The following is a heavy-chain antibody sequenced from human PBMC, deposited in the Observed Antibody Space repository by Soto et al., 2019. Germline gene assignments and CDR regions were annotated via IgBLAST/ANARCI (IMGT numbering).Heavy chain of an antibody. Sequence: PSETLSLTCAVSGGSISSGGYSWSWIRQPPGKGLEWIGYIYYSGSTNYNPSLKSRVTISVDTSKNQFSLKLSSVTAADTAVYYCARHVALSAFDIWGQGTMVTVSS. D-gene: IGHD2-21*01. CDR3: ARHVALSAFDI. V-gene: IGHV4-61*08. CDR2: IYYSGST. J-gene: IGHJ3*02. CDR1: GGSISSGGYS.